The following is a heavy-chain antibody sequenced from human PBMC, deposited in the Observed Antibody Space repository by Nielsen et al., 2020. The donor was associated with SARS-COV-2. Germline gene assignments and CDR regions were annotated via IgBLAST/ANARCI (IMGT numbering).Heavy chain of an antibody. CDR3: TRRVAGGTMDV. V-gene: IGHV3-23*01. Sequence: GESLKISCAASGFPFNRHAMNWVPQAPGKGLEWVSIIAAGGDNIYYADSLKGPFTIPRDNFKNTLYLQMNSLGADDTAIYYCTRRVAGGTMDVWGQGTTVTVSS. CDR2: IAAGGDNI. D-gene: IGHD6-19*01. CDR1: GFPFNRHA. J-gene: IGHJ6*02.